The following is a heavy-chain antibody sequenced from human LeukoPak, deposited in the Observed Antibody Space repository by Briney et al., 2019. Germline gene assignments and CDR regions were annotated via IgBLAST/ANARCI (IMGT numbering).Heavy chain of an antibody. CDR1: GFTFSSYG. Sequence: GGSLRLSCAASGFTFSSYGMHWVRQAPGKGLEWVAVIWYDGSNKYYADSVKGRFTISRDNSKNTLYLRMNSLRAEDTAVYYCAREPSGSYCDYWGQGTLVTVSS. V-gene: IGHV3-33*01. CDR3: AREPSGSYCDY. J-gene: IGHJ4*02. D-gene: IGHD1-26*01. CDR2: IWYDGSNK.